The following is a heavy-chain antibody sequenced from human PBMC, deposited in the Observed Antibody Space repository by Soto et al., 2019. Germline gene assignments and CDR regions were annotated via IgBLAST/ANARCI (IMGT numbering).Heavy chain of an antibody. D-gene: IGHD3-22*01. V-gene: IGHV1-46*01. J-gene: IGHJ5*02. CDR3: ARDGYYYDSSGYLYNWFEP. CDR1: GYTFTSYY. CDR2: INPSGGST. Sequence: ASVKVSCKASGYTFTSYYMHWVRQAPGQGLEWMGIINPSGGSTSYAQKFQGRVTMTRDTSTSTVYMELSSLRSEDTAVYYCARDGYYYDSSGYLYNWFEPWGQGTLVTVSS.